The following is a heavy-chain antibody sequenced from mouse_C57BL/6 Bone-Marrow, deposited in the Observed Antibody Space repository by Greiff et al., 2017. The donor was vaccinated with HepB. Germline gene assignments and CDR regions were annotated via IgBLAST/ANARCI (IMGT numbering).Heavy chain of an antibody. J-gene: IGHJ3*02. CDR1: GYTFTSYW. CDR2: IDPSDSET. CDR3: ARFDYDGLRW. V-gene: IGHV1-52*01. D-gene: IGHD2-4*01. Sequence: QVQLQQPGAELVRPGSSVKLSCKASGYTFTSYWMHWVKQRPIQGLEWIGNIDPSDSETHYNQKFKDKATLTVDKSSSTAYMQLSSLTSEDSAVYYCARFDYDGLRWWGQGTLVTVSA.